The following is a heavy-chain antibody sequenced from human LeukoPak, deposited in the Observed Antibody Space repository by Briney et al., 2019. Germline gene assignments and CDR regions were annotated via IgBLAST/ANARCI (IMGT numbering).Heavy chain of an antibody. CDR3: GRGGVPAAFDF. D-gene: IGHD6-13*01. J-gene: IGHJ4*02. V-gene: IGHV3-74*01. CDR2: INGDGSTT. Sequence: GGSLRLSCAASGFTLSNYWMHWLRQAPGKGLMWVSHINGDGSTTAYADSVRGRFTISRDNAKNTLYLQMSSLRADDTAVYYCGRGGVPAAFDFWGQGHLVTVSS. CDR1: GFTLSNYW.